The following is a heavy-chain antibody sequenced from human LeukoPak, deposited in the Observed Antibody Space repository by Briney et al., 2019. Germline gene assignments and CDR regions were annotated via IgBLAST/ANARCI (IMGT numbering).Heavy chain of an antibody. D-gene: IGHD5-18*01. CDR2: INHSGST. Sequence: ASETLSLTCAVYGGSFSGYYWSWIRQPPGKGLEWIGEINHSGSTNYNPSLKSRVTISVDTSKNQFSLKLSSETAADTAVYYCARGVRYSYGPFDYWGQGTLVTVSS. J-gene: IGHJ4*02. V-gene: IGHV4-34*01. CDR3: ARGVRYSYGPFDY. CDR1: GGSFSGYY.